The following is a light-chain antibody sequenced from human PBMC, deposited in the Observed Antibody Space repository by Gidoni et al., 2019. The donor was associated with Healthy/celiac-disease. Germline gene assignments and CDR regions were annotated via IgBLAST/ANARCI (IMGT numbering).Light chain of an antibody. V-gene: IGLV2-8*01. CDR3: NSYTGSNNLV. J-gene: IGLJ2*01. Sequence: QSALTQPPSASGSPGQSVTISCTGTSSDIGCYNYVSWYQQHPGRAPKLMIYEVSKRPSGVPDRFSGSKCGNTASLTGSGLQAEDEADYYCNSYTGSNNLVFGGGTKLTGL. CDR2: EVS. CDR1: SSDIGCYNY.